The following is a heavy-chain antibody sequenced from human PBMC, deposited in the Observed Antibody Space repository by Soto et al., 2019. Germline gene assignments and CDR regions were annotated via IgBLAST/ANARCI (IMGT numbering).Heavy chain of an antibody. CDR2: IYYSGST. J-gene: IGHJ4*02. V-gene: IGHV4-61*08. CDR3: ARRYGGSFDF. D-gene: IGHD4-17*01. Sequence: PSETLSLTCAVSGDSISSGGYSWSWIRQPPGKGLEWIGYIYYSGSTNYNPSLKSRVTISVDTSKNQFSLKLSSVTAADTAVYYCARRYGGSFDFWGQGTLVTVS. CDR1: GDSISSGGYS.